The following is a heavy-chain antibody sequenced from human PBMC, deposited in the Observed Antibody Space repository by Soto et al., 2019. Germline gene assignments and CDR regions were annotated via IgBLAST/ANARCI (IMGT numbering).Heavy chain of an antibody. CDR3: AKDRGAAMVRYYFDY. Sequence: GGSLRLSCAASGFTFSSYAMSWVRQAPGKGLEWVSAISGSGGSTYSADSVKGRFTISRDNSKNTLYLQMNSLRADDTAVYYCAKDRGAAMVRYYFDYWGQGTLVTVSS. D-gene: IGHD3-10*01. J-gene: IGHJ4*02. V-gene: IGHV3-23*01. CDR2: ISGSGGST. CDR1: GFTFSSYA.